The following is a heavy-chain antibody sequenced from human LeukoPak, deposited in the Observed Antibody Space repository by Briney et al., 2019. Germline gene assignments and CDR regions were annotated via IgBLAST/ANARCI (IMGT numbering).Heavy chain of an antibody. CDR1: GVSFSGYY. V-gene: IGHV4-34*01. CDR3: ARGGPLYRPLLYHSPKVWFDP. D-gene: IGHD2-2*02. J-gene: IGHJ5*02. Sequence: SETLSLTCAVYGVSFSGYYWSWIRQPPGKGLEWIGEINHSGSTNYNPSLKSRVTISVDPSKDQFSLKLSSVTAADTAVYYCARGGPLYRPLLYHSPKVWFDPWGQRTLVTVSS. CDR2: INHSGST.